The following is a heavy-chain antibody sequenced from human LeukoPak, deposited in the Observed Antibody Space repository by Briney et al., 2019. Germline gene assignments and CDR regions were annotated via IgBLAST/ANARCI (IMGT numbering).Heavy chain of an antibody. CDR1: GGSISSSSYY. D-gene: IGHD2-15*01. J-gene: IGHJ4*02. V-gene: IGHV4-39*01. CDR2: IYYSGST. Sequence: PSETLSLTCTVSGGSISSSSYYWGWIRQPPGKGLEWIGSIYYSGSTYYNPSLKSRVTISVDTSKNQFSLKLSSVTAADTAVYYCARAVVPVWDFDYWGQGTLVTVSP. CDR3: ARAVVPVWDFDY.